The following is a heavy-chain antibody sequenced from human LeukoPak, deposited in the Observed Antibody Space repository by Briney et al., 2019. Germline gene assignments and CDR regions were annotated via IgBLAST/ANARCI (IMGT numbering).Heavy chain of an antibody. J-gene: IGHJ6*02. Sequence: GGSLRLSCAASGFTFSDYYMSWIRQAPGKGLEWVSYISSGSTIYYADSVKGRFTISRDNAKNSLYLQMNSLRAEDTAVYYCARVVGLRYFDWLSIFNYGMDVWGQGTTVTVSS. D-gene: IGHD3-9*01. CDR1: GFTFSDYY. CDR2: ISSGSTI. V-gene: IGHV3-11*01. CDR3: ARVVGLRYFDWLSIFNYGMDV.